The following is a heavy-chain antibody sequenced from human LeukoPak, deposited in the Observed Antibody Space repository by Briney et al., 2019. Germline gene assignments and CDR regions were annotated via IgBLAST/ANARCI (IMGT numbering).Heavy chain of an antibody. D-gene: IGHD3-22*01. Sequence: PSETLSLTCTVSGGSVSSYYWSWIRQPPGKGLEWSGYIYYSGSTNYNPSLKSRVTISVDTSKNQFSLKLSSVTAADTAVYYCARDKGSYYYDSSGYYDYWGQGTLVTVSS. CDR1: GGSVSSYY. CDR3: ARDKGSYYYDSSGYYDY. V-gene: IGHV4-59*02. CDR2: IYYSGST. J-gene: IGHJ4*02.